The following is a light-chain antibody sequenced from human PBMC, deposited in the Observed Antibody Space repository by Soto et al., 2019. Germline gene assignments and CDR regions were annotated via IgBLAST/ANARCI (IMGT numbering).Light chain of an antibody. J-gene: IGKJ4*01. V-gene: IGKV3-15*01. Sequence: EIVMTQSPVTLSVSPGERATLSCRASQSVSSNLAWYQHKSGQAPRLLIYGASTRATGIPARFSGSGSGTEFTLTISSLQSEDLAVYYCQQHNNWPLITFGGGTKVEIK. CDR3: QQHNNWPLIT. CDR1: QSVSSN. CDR2: GAS.